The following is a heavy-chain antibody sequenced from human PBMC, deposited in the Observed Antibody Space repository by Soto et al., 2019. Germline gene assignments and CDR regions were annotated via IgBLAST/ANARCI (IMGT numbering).Heavy chain of an antibody. Sequence: GSLRLSCAASEFTFSSYAMSWVRQAPGKGLEWVSGTGGSGRDRYYADSVKGRFTISRDNSKNTLYLQMNSLRAEDTAVYYCAKGKCSSTTCYAPFEYWGPGTLVTVSS. CDR3: AKGKCSSTTCYAPFEY. D-gene: IGHD2-2*01. CDR1: EFTFSSYA. CDR2: TGGSGRDR. J-gene: IGHJ4*02. V-gene: IGHV3-23*01.